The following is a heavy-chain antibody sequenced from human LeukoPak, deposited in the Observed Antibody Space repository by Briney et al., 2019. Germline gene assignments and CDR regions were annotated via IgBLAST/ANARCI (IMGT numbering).Heavy chain of an antibody. CDR1: GFTFSSYG. D-gene: IGHD3-22*01. CDR2: IWYDGSNK. Sequence: PGGSLRLSCAASGFTFSSYGMHWVRQAPGKGLEWVAVIWYDGSNKYYADSVKGRFTISRDNSKNTLYLQMNSLRAEDTAVYYCARVRRYFDTSGYQVFWFDPWGQGTRVTVSS. V-gene: IGHV3-33*01. J-gene: IGHJ5*02. CDR3: ARVRRYFDTSGYQVFWFDP.